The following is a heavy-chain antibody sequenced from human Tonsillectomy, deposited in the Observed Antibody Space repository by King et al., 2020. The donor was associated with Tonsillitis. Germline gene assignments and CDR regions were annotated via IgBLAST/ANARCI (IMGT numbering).Heavy chain of an antibody. J-gene: IGHJ4*02. D-gene: IGHD5-12*01. V-gene: IGHV3-15*01. CDR1: GFTFSSAW. CDR3: SAASGYELKY. CDR2: IKIKSDGGTI. Sequence: VQLVESGGGLVEPGGSLRISCAASGFTFSSAWMNWVRQAPGVGLDWVVRIKIKSDGGTIDDAAPVKGRFTISRDDSKNTLYLQMNSLKTEDTAMYYCSAASGYELKYWGQGTLVTVSS.